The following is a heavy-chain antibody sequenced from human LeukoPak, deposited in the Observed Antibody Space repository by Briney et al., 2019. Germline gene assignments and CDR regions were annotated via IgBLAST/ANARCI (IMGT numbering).Heavy chain of an antibody. J-gene: IGHJ4*02. CDR2: IKQDGNEK. Sequence: GSLRLSCAASGFTFSTYWMSWVRQAPGKGLEWVANIKQDGNEKYYVDSVKDRFTISRDNAKNSLYLQMNSLRAEDTAVYYCARAPIVVVPAATPYYFDYWGQGTLVTVSS. CDR1: GFTFSTYW. CDR3: ARAPIVVVPAATPYYFDY. D-gene: IGHD2-2*01. V-gene: IGHV3-7*04.